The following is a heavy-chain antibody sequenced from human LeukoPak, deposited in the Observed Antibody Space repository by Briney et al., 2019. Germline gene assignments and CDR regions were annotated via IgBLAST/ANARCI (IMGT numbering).Heavy chain of an antibody. CDR2: INYRGTT. CDR1: GDSISSSSYY. D-gene: IGHD5-12*01. J-gene: IGHJ4*02. V-gene: IGHV4-39*07. CDR3: VREVDGSPSSH. Sequence: SETLSLTCSVSGDSISSSSYYWAWIRQPPEKGLEWIGSINYRGTTYYNPYLKSRVTLSVDTSKDQFSLTLNSVSAADTAVYFCVREVDGSPSSHWGQGTLVTVSS.